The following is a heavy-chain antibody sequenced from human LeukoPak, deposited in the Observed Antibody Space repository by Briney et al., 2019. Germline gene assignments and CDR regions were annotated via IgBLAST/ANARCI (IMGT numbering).Heavy chain of an antibody. CDR1: GFTFGDYY. V-gene: IGHV3-11*04. CDR3: ARDASIAAAEDDY. CDR2: ISSSGSTI. Sequence: PGGSLRLSCAASGFTFGDYYMSWIRQAPGKGLEWVSYISSSGSTIYYADSVKGRFTISRDNAKNSLYLQMNSLRAEDTAVYYCARDASIAAAEDDYWGQGTLVTVSS. J-gene: IGHJ4*02. D-gene: IGHD6-13*01.